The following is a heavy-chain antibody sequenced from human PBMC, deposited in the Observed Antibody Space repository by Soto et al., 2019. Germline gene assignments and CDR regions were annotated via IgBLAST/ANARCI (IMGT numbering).Heavy chain of an antibody. CDR2: MNPNSGNT. CDR1: GYTFTSYA. D-gene: IGHD3-22*01. J-gene: IGHJ3*02. Sequence: ASVKVSCKASGYTFTSYAMHWVRQATGQVLEWMGWMNPNSGNTGYAQKFQGRVTMTRNTSISTAYLELSSLRSEDTAVYYCASYDSSLSAFDIWGQGTMVTVSS. V-gene: IGHV1-8*02. CDR3: ASYDSSLSAFDI.